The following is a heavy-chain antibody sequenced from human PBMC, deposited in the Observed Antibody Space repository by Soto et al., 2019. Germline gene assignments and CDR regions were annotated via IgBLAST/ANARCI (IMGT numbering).Heavy chain of an antibody. V-gene: IGHV4-30-4*01. CDR2: IYYSGST. CDR1: GGSISRGDYY. CDR3: ARASSYDFWSGSYDY. J-gene: IGHJ4*02. D-gene: IGHD3-3*01. Sequence: TLSLTCTVSGGSISRGDYYWSWIRQPPGKGLEWIGYIYYSGSTYYNPSLKSRVTISVDTSKNQFSLKLSSVTAADTAVYYCARASSYDFWSGSYDYWGQGTLVTVSS.